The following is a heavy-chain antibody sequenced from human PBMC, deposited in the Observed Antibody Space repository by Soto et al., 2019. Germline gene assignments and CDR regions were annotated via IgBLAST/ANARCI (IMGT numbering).Heavy chain of an antibody. J-gene: IGHJ6*03. V-gene: IGHV2-70*11. CDR3: ARSRLFYDILTDYYYYYYMDV. Sequence: SGPTLVNPTQTLTLTCTFSGFSLSTSGMCVGWIRQPPGKALEWLARIDWDDDKYYSTSLKTRLTISKDTSKNQVVLTMTNMDPVDTATYYCARSRLFYDILTDYYYYYYMDVWGKGTTVTVSS. CDR1: GFSLSTSGMC. D-gene: IGHD3-9*01. CDR2: IDWDDDK.